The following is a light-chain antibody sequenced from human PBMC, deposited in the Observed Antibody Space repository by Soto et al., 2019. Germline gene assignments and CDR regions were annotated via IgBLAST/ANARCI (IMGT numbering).Light chain of an antibody. J-gene: IGLJ1*01. CDR2: DVT. Sequence: QSALTQPAFVSGSPGQSITISCTGTNSDVGGYNFVSWYQQHPGKVPTLMIYDVTSRPSGVSNRFSGSKSGNTASLTISGLQAEDEADYYCSSYTSSSTLVFGTGTKLTVL. V-gene: IGLV2-14*01. CDR3: SSYTSSSTLV. CDR1: NSDVGGYNF.